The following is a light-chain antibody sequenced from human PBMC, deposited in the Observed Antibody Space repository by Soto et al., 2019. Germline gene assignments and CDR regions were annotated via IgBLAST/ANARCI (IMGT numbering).Light chain of an antibody. CDR1: QSVSSN. Sequence: EIVMTQSPDTLSVSPGERATLSCRASQSVSSNLAWYQQKPGQAPRLLIYGASTRATGITARFSGSGSGTEFTLTISSLQSEDFAVYYCQQYNILPLTFGQGTRLEIK. CDR2: GAS. CDR3: QQYNILPLT. J-gene: IGKJ5*01. V-gene: IGKV3-15*01.